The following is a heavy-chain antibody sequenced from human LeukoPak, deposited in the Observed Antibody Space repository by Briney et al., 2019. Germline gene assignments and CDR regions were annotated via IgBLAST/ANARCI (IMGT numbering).Heavy chain of an antibody. CDR1: GGSISSGNYY. D-gene: IGHD6-13*01. Sequence: PSETLSLTCTVSGGSISSGNYYWSWIRQPPGTGLEWIGYIYYSGSTYYNPSLKSRIAISVDTSKNQFSLKLSSVTAADTAVYYCARSSFYSSSWYFDYWGQGTLVTVSS. CDR2: IYYSGST. CDR3: ARSSFYSSSWYFDY. V-gene: IGHV4-30-4*08. J-gene: IGHJ4*02.